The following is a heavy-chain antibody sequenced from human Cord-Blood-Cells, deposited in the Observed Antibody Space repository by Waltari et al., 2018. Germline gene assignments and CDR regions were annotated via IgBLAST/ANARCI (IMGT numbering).Heavy chain of an antibody. V-gene: IGHV4-4*07. J-gene: IGHJ1*01. CDR2: IYTSGST. D-gene: IGHD2-2*02. Sequence: QVQLQESGPGLVKPSETLSLTCTVSGGSISSYYWSWIRQPAGKGLEWIGRIYTSGSTNYNPALKGRVTMSVDTSKNQFSLKLSSVTAADTAVYYCARGRHCSSTSCYTEYFQHWGQGTLVTVSS. CDR1: GGSISSYY. CDR3: ARGRHCSSTSCYTEYFQH.